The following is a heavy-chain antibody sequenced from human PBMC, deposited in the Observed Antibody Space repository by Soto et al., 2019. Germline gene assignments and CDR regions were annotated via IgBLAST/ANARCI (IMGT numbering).Heavy chain of an antibody. CDR3: ARSGSGYPFDY. Sequence: GESLKISCKGSGYSFTNYWIGWVRQMPGKGLELMGIIYPGDSDTRYSPSFQGQVTISADKSNNIAYLQWSSLKASDIAMYYCARSGSGYPFDYWGQGTLVTVSS. CDR1: GYSFTNYW. V-gene: IGHV5-51*01. D-gene: IGHD3-22*01. J-gene: IGHJ4*01. CDR2: IYPGDSDT.